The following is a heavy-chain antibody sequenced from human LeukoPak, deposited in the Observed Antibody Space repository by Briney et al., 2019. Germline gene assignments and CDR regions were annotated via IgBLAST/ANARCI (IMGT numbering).Heavy chain of an antibody. CDR3: ARYSSSSGWFDP. Sequence: SETLSLTCAVYGGSFSGYYWTWIRQPPGKGLEWIGEINHSGSTNYNPSLKSRVTISVDTSKNQFSLRLSSVTAADTAVYFCARYSSSSGWFDPWGQGTLVTVSS. CDR1: GGSFSGYY. CDR2: INHSGST. D-gene: IGHD6-6*01. J-gene: IGHJ5*02. V-gene: IGHV4-34*01.